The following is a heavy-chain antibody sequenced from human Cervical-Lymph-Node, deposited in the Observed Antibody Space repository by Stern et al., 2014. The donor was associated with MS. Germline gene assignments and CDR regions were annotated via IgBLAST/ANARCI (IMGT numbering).Heavy chain of an antibody. V-gene: IGHV1-69*18. Sequence: QVQLVQSGAEVKKPGSSVKVSCKASGGTFSRDAISWVRQAPGQGLEWMGRTIPQFGSSQYAQKFQGRVTITADESTSTAYMELSSLRSDDTAVYYCAREFRGLVVSPSNWFDPWGQGTLVTVSS. CDR3: AREFRGLVVSPSNWFDP. CDR2: TIPQFGSS. CDR1: GGTFSRDA. J-gene: IGHJ5*02. D-gene: IGHD2-8*02.